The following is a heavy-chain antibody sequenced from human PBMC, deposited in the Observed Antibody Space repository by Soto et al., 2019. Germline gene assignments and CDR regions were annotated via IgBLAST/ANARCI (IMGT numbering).Heavy chain of an antibody. CDR1: GGSISGGGYS. CDR2: IYHSGST. D-gene: IGHD2-21*02. CDR3: ARNVVVTAGVKSNAFDI. Sequence: NPSETLSLTCAVSGGSISGGGYSWSWIRQPPGKGLEWIGYIYHSGSTYYNPSLKSRVTISVDRSKNQFSLKLSSVTAADTAVYYCARNVVVTAGVKSNAFDIWGQGTMVTVSS. J-gene: IGHJ3*02. V-gene: IGHV4-30-2*01.